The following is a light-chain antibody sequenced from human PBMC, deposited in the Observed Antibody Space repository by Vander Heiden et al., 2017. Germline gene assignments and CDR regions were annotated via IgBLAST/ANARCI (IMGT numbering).Light chain of an antibody. J-gene: IGKJ5*01. Sequence: DILMTQTPLSSPVTLGQPASIRVRSSQSLVHSNGNTDLSWLQQRPGQPPRLLIYKISKRFSGVPDRFSGSGAGTNFTLKISRVEAEDVGIYYCMQSTQFPITFGQGTRMEIK. CDR2: KIS. CDR3: MQSTQFPIT. CDR1: QSLVHSNGNTD. V-gene: IGKV2-24*01.